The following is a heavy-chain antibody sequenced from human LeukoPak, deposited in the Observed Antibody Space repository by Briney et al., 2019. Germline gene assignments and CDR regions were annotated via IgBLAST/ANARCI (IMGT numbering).Heavy chain of an antibody. CDR1: GGSISSGDYY. V-gene: IGHV4-30-4*01. Sequence: SETLSLTCTVSGGSISSGDYYWSWIRQPPGKGLEWIGYIYYSGSTYYNPSLKSRVTISVDTSKNQFSLKLSSVTAADTAVYYCAREVRMVRGVTHPPYGMDVWGKGTTVTVSS. CDR3: AREVRMVRGVTHPPYGMDV. D-gene: IGHD3-10*01. J-gene: IGHJ6*04. CDR2: IYYSGST.